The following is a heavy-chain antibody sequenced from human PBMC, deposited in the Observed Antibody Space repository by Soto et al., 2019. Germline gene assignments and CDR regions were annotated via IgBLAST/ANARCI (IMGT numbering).Heavy chain of an antibody. D-gene: IGHD2-15*01. J-gene: IGHJ4*02. Sequence: QVQLVESGGGVVQPGRSLRLSCAASGFTFSSYAMHWVRQAPGKGLEWVAVISYDGSNKYYADSVKGRFTISRDNSKNTLYRQMNSLRAEDTGVYYCARGQGGGNFDYWGQGTLVTVSS. CDR2: ISYDGSNK. V-gene: IGHV3-30-3*01. CDR1: GFTFSSYA. CDR3: ARGQGGGNFDY.